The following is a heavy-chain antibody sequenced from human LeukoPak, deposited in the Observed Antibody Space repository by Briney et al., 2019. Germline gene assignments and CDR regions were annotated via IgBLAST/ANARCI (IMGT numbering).Heavy chain of an antibody. CDR2: ISSSSSYI. V-gene: IGHV3-21*01. J-gene: IGHJ3*02. CDR1: GFTFSSYS. CDR3: ARVSALNDAFDI. Sequence: GGSLRLSCAASGFTFSSYSMNWVRQAPGKGLEWVSSISSSSSYIYYADSVKGRFTISRDNAKNSLYLQMNSLRAEDTAVYYCARVSALNDAFDIWGQGTMFTVSS.